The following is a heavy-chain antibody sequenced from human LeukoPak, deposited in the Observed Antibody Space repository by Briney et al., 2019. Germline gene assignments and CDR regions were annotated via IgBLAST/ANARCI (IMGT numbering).Heavy chain of an antibody. CDR2: ISGSGDTT. CDR1: GFTFSSCA. V-gene: IGHV3-23*01. Sequence: GGSLRLSCAASGFTFSSCAMSWVRQAPGKGLEWVSVISGSGDTTYYADSVKGRFTISRDNSKNTLSLQMNSLRAEDTAVYYCAEQGTLVARPFYFDSWGQGTLVTVSS. CDR3: AEQGTLVARPFYFDS. J-gene: IGHJ4*02. D-gene: IGHD6-6*01.